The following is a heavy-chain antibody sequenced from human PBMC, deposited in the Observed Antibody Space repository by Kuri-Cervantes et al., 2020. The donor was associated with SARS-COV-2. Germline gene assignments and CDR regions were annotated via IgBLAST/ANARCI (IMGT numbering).Heavy chain of an antibody. J-gene: IGHJ4*02. CDR1: GFTFSSYA. V-gene: IGHV3-23*01. D-gene: IGHD3-22*01. Sequence: GESLKISCAASGFTFSSYAMSWVRQAPGKGLEWVSAISGSGGGTYYADSVKGRFTISRDNSKNTLYLQMNSLRAEDTAVYYCAKDWPLVVVNYLFDYWGQGTLVTVSS. CDR3: AKDWPLVVVNYLFDY. CDR2: ISGSGGGT.